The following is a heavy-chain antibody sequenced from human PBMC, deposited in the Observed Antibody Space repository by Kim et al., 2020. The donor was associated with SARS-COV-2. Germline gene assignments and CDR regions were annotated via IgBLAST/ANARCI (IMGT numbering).Heavy chain of an antibody. CDR1: GYTFTGYY. V-gene: IGHV1-2*02. D-gene: IGHD6-19*01. Sequence: ASVKVSCKASGYTFTGYYMHWVRQAPGQGLEWMGWINPNSGGTNYAQKFQGRVTMTRDTSISTAYMELSRLRSDDTAVYYCAGVAVAASRWFDPWGQGTLVTVSS. CDR3: AGVAVAASRWFDP. CDR2: INPNSGGT. J-gene: IGHJ5*02.